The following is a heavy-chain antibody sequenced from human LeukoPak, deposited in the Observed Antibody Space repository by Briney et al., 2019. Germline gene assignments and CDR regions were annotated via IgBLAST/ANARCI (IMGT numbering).Heavy chain of an antibody. CDR2: IDPSDSYT. V-gene: IGHV5-10-1*01. D-gene: IGHD3-16*01. CDR3: ATLILRAAPYYLDY. CDR1: GYRFTNYW. Sequence: GESLRISCKGSGYRFTNYWISWARQMPGKGLEWMGRIDPSDSYTDYSPSFQGHVTFSADKSITTAYLQWSSLKASDTAMYYCATLILRAAPYYLDYWGQGTLVTVSS. J-gene: IGHJ4*02.